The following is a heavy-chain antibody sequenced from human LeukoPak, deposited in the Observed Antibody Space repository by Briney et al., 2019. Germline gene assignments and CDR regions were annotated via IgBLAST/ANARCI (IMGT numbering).Heavy chain of an antibody. Sequence: GGSLRLSCLASEFSFSSYGMSWVRQAPGKGLEWVSSISDSGGDTYYADSVKGRFTISRDNSKSTLYLQMNSLRAEDTAVYYCAKVGCWNYVCHGAFDIWGQGTVVTVSS. CDR2: ISDSGGDT. J-gene: IGHJ3*02. CDR1: EFSFSSYG. D-gene: IGHD1-7*01. CDR3: AKVGCWNYVCHGAFDI. V-gene: IGHV3-23*01.